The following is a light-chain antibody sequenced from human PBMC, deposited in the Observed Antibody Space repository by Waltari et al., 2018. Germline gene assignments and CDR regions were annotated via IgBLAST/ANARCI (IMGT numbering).Light chain of an antibody. CDR1: SSAVGGYNY. J-gene: IGLJ2*01. CDR3: SSYTTSDTLI. CDR2: GVT. V-gene: IGLV2-14*03. Sequence: QSALTQPASVSGSPGQSLTISCTGTSSAVGGYNYVPWYQQPPGGAPRLMIYGVTNRPSGVSIRFSGSKSGNTASLTISGLQPEDEAYYYCSSYTTSDTLIFAGGTKLTVL.